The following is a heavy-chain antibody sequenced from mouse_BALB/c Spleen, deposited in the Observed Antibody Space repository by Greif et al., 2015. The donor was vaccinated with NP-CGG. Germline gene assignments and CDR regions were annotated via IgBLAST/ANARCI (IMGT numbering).Heavy chain of an antibody. CDR1: GYTFTSYW. V-gene: IGHV1S81*02. CDR3: ARTALSGTYAMDY. J-gene: IGHJ4*01. CDR2: INPSNGRT. Sequence: QVQLQQSGAELVKPGASVKLSCKASGYTFTSYWMHWVKQRPGQGLEWIGEINPSNGRTNYNEKFKSKATLTVDKSSSTAYMQLSSLTSEDSAVYYCARTALSGTYAMDYWGQGTSVTVSS. D-gene: IGHD4-1*01.